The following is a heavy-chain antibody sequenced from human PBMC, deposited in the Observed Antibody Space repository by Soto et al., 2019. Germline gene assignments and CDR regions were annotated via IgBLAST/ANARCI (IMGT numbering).Heavy chain of an antibody. Sequence: EVQLLESGGGLVQPGGSLRLSCAASGFTFSSYAMSWVRQSPGKGLEWVSAISGSGGSTYYADSVKGRFTISRDNSKNTLYLQMNSLRAEDTAVYYCAKDQGQYPITTVFDYWGQGTLVTVSS. CDR2: ISGSGGST. D-gene: IGHD3-3*01. CDR3: AKDQGQYPITTVFDY. J-gene: IGHJ4*02. V-gene: IGHV3-23*01. CDR1: GFTFSSYA.